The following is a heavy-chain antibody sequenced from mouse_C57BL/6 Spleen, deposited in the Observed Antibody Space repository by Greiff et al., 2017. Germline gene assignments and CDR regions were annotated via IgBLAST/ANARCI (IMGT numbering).Heavy chain of an antibody. D-gene: IGHD1-3*01. CDR1: GYAFTNYL. J-gene: IGHJ2*01. CDR2: INPGSGGT. V-gene: IGHV1-54*01. CDR3: ARWGETLNYYCDY. Sequence: QVQLQQSGAALVRPGTSVKVSCKASGYAFTNYLIAWVKQRPGQGLEWIGVINPGSGGTNYNEKFKGKATLTADKSSSTAYMQLSSLTSEDSAVYFCARWGETLNYYCDYWGQGTTLTVSS.